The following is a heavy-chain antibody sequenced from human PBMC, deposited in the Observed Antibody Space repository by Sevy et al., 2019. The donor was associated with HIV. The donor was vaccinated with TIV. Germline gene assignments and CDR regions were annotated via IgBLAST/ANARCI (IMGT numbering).Heavy chain of an antibody. CDR3: AKGGFTMVRGVFDY. D-gene: IGHD3-10*01. V-gene: IGHV3-23*01. J-gene: IGHJ4*02. CDR2: ISGSGGST. Sequence: GGSLRLSCAASGFSFSSYAMSWVRQTPGKGLEWVSAISGSGGSTYYADSVKGRFTISKDNSKNTLYLQMNSLRAEETAVYYCAKGGFTMVRGVFDYWGQGTLVTVSS. CDR1: GFSFSSYA.